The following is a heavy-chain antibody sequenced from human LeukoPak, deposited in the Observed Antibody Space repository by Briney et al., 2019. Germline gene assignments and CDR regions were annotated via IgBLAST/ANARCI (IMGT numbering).Heavy chain of an antibody. CDR2: IYSGGST. D-gene: IGHD3-10*01. CDR3: ASPYYNDDAFVI. CDR1: GFTVSSNY. V-gene: IGHV3-53*01. Sequence: GSLRLSCAASGFTVSSNYMSWVRQAPGKGLEWVSVIYSGGSTYYADSVKGRFTISRDNSKNTLYLQMNSLRAEDTAVYYCASPYYNDDAFVIWGQGTMVTVSS. J-gene: IGHJ3*02.